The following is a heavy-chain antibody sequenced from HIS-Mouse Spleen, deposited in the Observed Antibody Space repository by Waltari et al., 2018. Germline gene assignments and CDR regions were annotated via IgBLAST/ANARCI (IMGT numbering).Heavy chain of an antibody. CDR2: IYYSGRH. V-gene: IGHV4-39*01. CDR3: ARHGRGLGKPYYYYYGMDV. Sequence: QLQLQESGPGLVKPSETLSLTCTVSGGSISSSSYYWGWIRQPPGKGLEWIGSIYYSGRHYYNPSLKSRVTISVDTSKNQFSLKLSSVTAADTAVYYCARHGRGLGKPYYYYYGMDVWGQGTTVTVSS. D-gene: IGHD1-1*01. J-gene: IGHJ6*02. CDR1: GGSISSSSYY.